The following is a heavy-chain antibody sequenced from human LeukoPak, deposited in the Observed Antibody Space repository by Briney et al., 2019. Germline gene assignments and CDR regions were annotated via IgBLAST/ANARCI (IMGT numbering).Heavy chain of an antibody. CDR2: INPTGGSA. V-gene: IGHV1-46*01. D-gene: IGHD6-13*01. CDR3: ARDRSGSRWRWFDP. Sequence: ASVKVSCKASGYTFTNYCIHWVRHPPGQVLEWMGIINPTGGSASYAQKFQGRVSMTSDTSTSTLYLELSSVRSEDTAVYYCARDRSGSRWRWFDPWGQGTLVTVSS. J-gene: IGHJ5*02. CDR1: GYTFTNYC.